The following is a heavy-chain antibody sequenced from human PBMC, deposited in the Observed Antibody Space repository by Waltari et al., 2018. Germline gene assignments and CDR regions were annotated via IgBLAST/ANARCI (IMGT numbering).Heavy chain of an antibody. D-gene: IGHD6-19*01. CDR3: AREYSSYDFDY. Sequence: EVQLVESGGGLVTPGGSLRLACAPSGFTFSSYSMHWVRQAPGKGLEWVSSISSSSSYIYYADSVKGRFTISRDNAKNSLYLQMNSLRAEDTAVYYCAREYSSYDFDYWGQGTLVTVSS. CDR2: ISSSSSYI. V-gene: IGHV3-21*01. J-gene: IGHJ4*02. CDR1: GFTFSSYS.